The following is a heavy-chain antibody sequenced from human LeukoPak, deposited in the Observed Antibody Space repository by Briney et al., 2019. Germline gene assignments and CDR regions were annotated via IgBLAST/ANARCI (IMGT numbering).Heavy chain of an antibody. J-gene: IGHJ5*02. Sequence: GGSLRLSCAASGFTFSDYYMTWIRQAPGKGLEWVSYISSSGSTIYYADSVKGRFTISRDNAKNSLYLQMNSLRAEDTAVYYCARDRGGRSLEWSRPYNWFDPWGQGTLVTVSS. CDR2: ISSSGSTI. V-gene: IGHV3-11*04. CDR3: ARDRGGRSLEWSRPYNWFDP. D-gene: IGHD3-3*01. CDR1: GFTFSDYY.